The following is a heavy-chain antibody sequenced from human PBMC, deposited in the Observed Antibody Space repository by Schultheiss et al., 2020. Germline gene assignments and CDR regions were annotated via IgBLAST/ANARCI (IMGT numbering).Heavy chain of an antibody. Sequence: SETLSLTCTVSGGSISSSSYYWSWIRQPAGKGLEWIGRIYTSGSTNYNPSLKSRVTMSVDTSKNQFSLKLSSVTAADTAVYYCARDNSVVPLMDVWGQGTTVTVSS. CDR3: ARDNSVVPLMDV. CDR2: IYTSGST. D-gene: IGHD2/OR15-2a*01. V-gene: IGHV4-61*02. J-gene: IGHJ6*02. CDR1: GGSISSSSYY.